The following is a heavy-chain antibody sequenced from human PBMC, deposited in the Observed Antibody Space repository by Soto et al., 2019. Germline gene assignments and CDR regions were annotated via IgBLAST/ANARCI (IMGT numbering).Heavy chain of an antibody. J-gene: IGHJ6*02. D-gene: IGHD5-18*01. Sequence: ASVKVSCKASGYTFTSYYMHWVRQAPGQGLEWMGIINPSGGSTSYAQKFQGRVTMTRDTSTSTVYMELSSLRSEGTAVYYCASGIQRYYYYYYGMDVWGQGTTVTVSS. CDR2: INPSGGST. V-gene: IGHV1-46*01. CDR1: GYTFTSYY. CDR3: ASGIQRYYYYYYGMDV.